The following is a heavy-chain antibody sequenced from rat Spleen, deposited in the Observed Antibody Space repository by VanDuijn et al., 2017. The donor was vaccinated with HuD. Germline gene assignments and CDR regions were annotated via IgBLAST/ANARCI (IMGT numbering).Heavy chain of an antibody. J-gene: IGHJ2*01. CDR1: GFTFSNYD. V-gene: IGHV5-20*01. CDR2: ISYDGSST. Sequence: EVQLVESGGGLVQPGRSMKLSCAASGFTFSNYDMAWVRQAPTKGLEWVASISYDGSSTYYRDSVKGRFTISRDNTKSTLYLQMDSLRSEDTATYYCTTRTTESTDWGQGVMVTVSS. D-gene: IGHD1-11*01. CDR3: TTRTTESTD.